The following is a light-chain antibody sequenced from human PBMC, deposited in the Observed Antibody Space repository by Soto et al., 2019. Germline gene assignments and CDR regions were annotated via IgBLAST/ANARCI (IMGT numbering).Light chain of an antibody. Sequence: QSVLTQPASVSGSPGQSITISCTGTSSDIGSYNYVSWYQQHPGKAPKLMIFDVTNRPSGISNRFSGSKSGNTASLTISGLQAEDEAHYYCSSYSSVTNVVFGGGPKLTVL. CDR2: DVT. V-gene: IGLV2-14*03. CDR1: SSDIGSYNY. J-gene: IGLJ3*02. CDR3: SSYSSVTNVV.